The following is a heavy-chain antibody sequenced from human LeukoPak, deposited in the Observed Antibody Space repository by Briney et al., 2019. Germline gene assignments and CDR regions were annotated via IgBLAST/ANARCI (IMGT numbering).Heavy chain of an antibody. V-gene: IGHV3-23*01. J-gene: IGHJ5*02. CDR3: AKEAVGIAAAPNWFDP. Sequence: PGGSLRLSCAASGFTFSSYAMSWVRQAPGKGLEWVSASSGSGGSTYYADSVKGRFTISRDNSKNTLYLQMNSLRAEDTAVYYCAKEAVGIAAAPNWFDPWGQGTLVTVSS. CDR2: SSGSGGST. CDR1: GFTFSSYA. D-gene: IGHD6-13*01.